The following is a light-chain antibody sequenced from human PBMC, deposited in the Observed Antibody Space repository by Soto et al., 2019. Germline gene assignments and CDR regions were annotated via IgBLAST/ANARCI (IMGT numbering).Light chain of an antibody. V-gene: IGLV2-14*01. CDR2: QVS. CDR3: SSFTTITTGV. CDR1: TSDVGAYNY. Sequence: QSALTQPASVSGSPGQSITISCTGTTSDVGAYNYVSWYQQHPGRAPKLLIYQVSYRPSGVSNRFSGSKSGNTAYLTISGLQAEDEADYYCSSFTTITTGVFGGGTKLTV. J-gene: IGLJ3*02.